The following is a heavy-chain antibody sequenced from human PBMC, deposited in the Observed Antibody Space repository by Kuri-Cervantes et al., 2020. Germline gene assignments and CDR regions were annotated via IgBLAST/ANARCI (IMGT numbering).Heavy chain of an antibody. CDR1: GFTVSSNY. Sequence: GESLKISCAASGFTVSSNYMSWVRQAPGKGLEWVSVIYSGGSTYYADSVKGRFTISRDNSKNTLYLQMNSLRAEDTAVYYCAKDNLYLVTNFPRTTVTTRWFDPWGQGTLVTVSS. CDR2: IYSGGST. J-gene: IGHJ5*02. D-gene: IGHD4-17*01. CDR3: AKDNLYLVTNFPRTTVTTRWFDP. V-gene: IGHV3-53*01.